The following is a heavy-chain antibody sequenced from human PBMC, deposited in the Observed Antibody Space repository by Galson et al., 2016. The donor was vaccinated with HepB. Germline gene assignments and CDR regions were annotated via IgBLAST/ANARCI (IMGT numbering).Heavy chain of an antibody. V-gene: IGHV3-66*01. J-gene: IGHJ4*02. CDR1: GFTVSNNY. Sequence: SLRLSCAASGFTVSNNYMRWVRQAPGKGLEWVSLIYSSGNTKYADSVKGRFSISRDSSKNTLYLQMNGLRAEDTAVYYCAREGSWPRDFDYWGQGTLVTVSS. CDR2: IYSSGNT. D-gene: IGHD6-13*01. CDR3: AREGSWPRDFDY.